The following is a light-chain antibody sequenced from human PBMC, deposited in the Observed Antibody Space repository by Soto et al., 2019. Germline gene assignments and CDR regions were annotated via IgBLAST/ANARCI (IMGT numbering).Light chain of an antibody. CDR2: NVN. J-gene: IGLJ1*01. CDR3: CSLTTSHTYV. V-gene: IGLV2-11*01. Sequence: QSALIQPPSVSGSPGQSVTISCTGTSSDVGSYDYVSWYQQHPGTVPKPMIYNVNTQPSGVPDRFSGSKSGNTASMTISGLQADDEADYYCCSLTTSHTYVFGSGTKVTVL. CDR1: SSDVGSYDY.